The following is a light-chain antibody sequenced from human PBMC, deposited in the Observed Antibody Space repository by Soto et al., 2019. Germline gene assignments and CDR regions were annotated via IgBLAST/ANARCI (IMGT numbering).Light chain of an antibody. CDR2: DTS. CDR3: QQRFSWPPT. Sequence: EIGLIQSPATLSLSPGDRATPSCRASQSVSRYLAWYQQKPGQAPRLLIHDTSTRATGVPDTFSGSGSGTEFTLTISSLEPEDSAMYYCQQRFSWPPTFGGGTHVEIK. V-gene: IGKV3-11*01. CDR1: QSVSRY. J-gene: IGKJ4*01.